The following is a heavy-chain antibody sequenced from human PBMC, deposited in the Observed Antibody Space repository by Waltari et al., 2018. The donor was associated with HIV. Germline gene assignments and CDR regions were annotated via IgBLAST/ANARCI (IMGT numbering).Heavy chain of an antibody. J-gene: IGHJ4*02. V-gene: IGHV3-23*01. CDR2: SSGSGEMA. CDR3: AKDLGDYVWGMFTGAHFDS. D-gene: IGHD3-16*01. CDR1: GFPFDNYA. Sequence: EVQLLESGGHLIQPGGSLRLSCAASGFPFDNYAMNWVRQAPGKGLEWVAASSGSGEMAYSADSVKGRFSISRDNSKNTLFLQTTSLRAEDTAVYYCAKDLGDYVWGMFTGAHFDSWGQGTLVTVSS.